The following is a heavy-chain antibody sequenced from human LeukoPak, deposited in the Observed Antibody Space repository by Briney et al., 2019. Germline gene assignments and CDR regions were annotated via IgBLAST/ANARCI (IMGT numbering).Heavy chain of an antibody. CDR2: ISYSGTT. V-gene: IGHV4-61*08. Sequence: PSETLSLTCTVSGGSITNSEFYWSWIRQPPGKGLEWIGYISYSGTTDYNPSLKSRVTISVDTSKNQFSLKVRSVTAADTAVYYCARGAYCGGTCFWYFDLWGRGTLVTVSS. D-gene: IGHD2-21*02. CDR1: GGSITNSEFY. CDR3: ARGAYCGGTCFWYFDL. J-gene: IGHJ2*01.